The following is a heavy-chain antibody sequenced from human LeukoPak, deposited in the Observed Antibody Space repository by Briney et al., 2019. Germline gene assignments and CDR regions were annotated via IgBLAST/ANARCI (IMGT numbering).Heavy chain of an antibody. V-gene: IGHV3-30*04. CDR1: GFTFSSYA. CDR3: ARDPEEMATISGLYYMDV. D-gene: IGHD5-24*01. J-gene: IGHJ6*03. Sequence: QPGGSLRLSCAASGFTFSSYAMHWVRQAPGKGLEWVAVISYDGSNKYYADSVKGRFTISRDNSKNTLYLQMNSLRAEDTAVYYCARDPEEMATISGLYYMDVWGKGTTVTVSS. CDR2: ISYDGSNK.